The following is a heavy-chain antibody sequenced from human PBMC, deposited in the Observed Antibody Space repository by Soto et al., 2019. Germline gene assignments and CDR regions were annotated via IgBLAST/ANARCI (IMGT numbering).Heavy chain of an antibody. D-gene: IGHD3-9*01. CDR1: GYTFTSYA. CDR3: ARAAPDYDILTGYYHRYFDL. Sequence: ASVKVSCKASGYTFTSYAMHWVRQAPGQRLEWMGWINAGKGNTKYSQKFQGRVTITRDTSASTAYMELSSLRSEDTAVYYCARAAPDYDILTGYYHRYFDLWGRGTLVTVS. V-gene: IGHV1-3*01. J-gene: IGHJ2*01. CDR2: INAGKGNT.